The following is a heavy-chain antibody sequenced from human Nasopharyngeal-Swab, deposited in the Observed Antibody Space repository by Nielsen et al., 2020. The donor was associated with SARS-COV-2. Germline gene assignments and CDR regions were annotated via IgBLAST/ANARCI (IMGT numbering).Heavy chain of an antibody. CDR2: INPNSGGT. Sequence: WVRQAPGQGLEWMGWINPNSGGTNYAQKFQGWVTMTRDTSISTAYMELSRLRSDDTAVYYCATAAKGYCSSTSCYSIPEYYYYYMDVWGKGTTVTVSS. CDR3: ATAAKGYCSSTSCYSIPEYYYYYMDV. J-gene: IGHJ6*03. D-gene: IGHD2-2*01. V-gene: IGHV1-2*04.